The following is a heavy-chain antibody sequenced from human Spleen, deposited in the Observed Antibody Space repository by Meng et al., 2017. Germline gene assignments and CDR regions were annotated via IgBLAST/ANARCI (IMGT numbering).Heavy chain of an antibody. CDR2: ISSSGSTI. J-gene: IGHJ4*02. D-gene: IGHD1-26*01. CDR3: ARDRGYTGIFRGIDN. CDR1: GFTFSSYE. V-gene: IGHV3-48*03. Sequence: GESLKISCAASGFTFSSYEMNWVRQAPGKGLEWVSYISSSGSTIYYADSVKGRFTISRDNAKNSLYLQMNSLRAEDTAVYYCARDRGYTGIFRGIDNWGQGTLVTVSS.